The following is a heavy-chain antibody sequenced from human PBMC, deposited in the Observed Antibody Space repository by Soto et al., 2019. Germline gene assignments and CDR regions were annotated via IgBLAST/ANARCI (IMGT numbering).Heavy chain of an antibody. D-gene: IGHD5-12*01. CDR2: INHSGST. CDR3: ARGREYSGPYYYYMDV. J-gene: IGHJ6*03. Sequence: SETLSLTCAVYGGSFSGYYWSWIRQPPGKGLEWIGEINHSGSTNYNPSLKSRVTISVDTSKNQFSLKLSSVTAADTAVYYCARGREYSGPYYYYMDVWGKGTTVTVSS. CDR1: GGSFSGYY. V-gene: IGHV4-34*01.